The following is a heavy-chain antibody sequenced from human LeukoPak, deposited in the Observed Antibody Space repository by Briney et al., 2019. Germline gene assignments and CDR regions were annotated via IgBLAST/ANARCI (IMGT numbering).Heavy chain of an antibody. Sequence: GGSLRLSCAASGFTFINYAMSWVRQAPGKGLEWVSLISKSSDATYYAPSVKGRFTISRDNSKNTLYLQMNSLRAEDTAVYYCAKDLDSSGSWPAEYFRHWGQGTLVTVSS. CDR1: GFTFINYA. D-gene: IGHD3-22*01. CDR2: ISKSSDAT. CDR3: AKDLDSSGSWPAEYFRH. J-gene: IGHJ1*01. V-gene: IGHV3-23*01.